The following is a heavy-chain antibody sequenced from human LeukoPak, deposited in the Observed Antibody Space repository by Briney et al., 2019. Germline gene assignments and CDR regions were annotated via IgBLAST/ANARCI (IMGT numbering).Heavy chain of an antibody. D-gene: IGHD6-13*01. Sequence: GGSLRLSCVASGFTFSSYAMSWVRQAPGKGLEWVSAISGSGGNKYYADSVKGRFTISRDNSKNTLYLQMNSLRAEDTAVYYCARGSSSYYFDYWGQGTLVTVSS. V-gene: IGHV3-23*01. CDR2: ISGSGGNK. CDR3: ARGSSSYYFDY. J-gene: IGHJ4*02. CDR1: GFTFSSYA.